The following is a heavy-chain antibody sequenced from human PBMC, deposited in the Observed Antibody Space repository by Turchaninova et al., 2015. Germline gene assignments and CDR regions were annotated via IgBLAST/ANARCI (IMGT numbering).Heavy chain of an antibody. Sequence: EVQLFASGGGLVQPGGSLRLSCAASGFTFSISAMSLVRPAPGKGLEWVSAIGGSGYNKYTVDSVTGRFTISRENSKNTLYLQMNSLRAEDTAVYYWAKDGRLDAFDIWGQGTMVTVSS. CDR2: IGGSGYNK. J-gene: IGHJ3*02. V-gene: IGHV3-23*01. CDR1: GFTFSISA. CDR3: AKDGRLDAFDI.